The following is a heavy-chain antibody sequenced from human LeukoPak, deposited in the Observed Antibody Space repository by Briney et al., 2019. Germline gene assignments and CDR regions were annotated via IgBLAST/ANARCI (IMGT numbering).Heavy chain of an antibody. CDR1: GFTFSSYA. J-gene: IGHJ4*02. D-gene: IGHD2-15*01. Sequence: GGSLRLSRAASGFTFSSYAMSWVRQAPRKGLGWVSAISGSGGSTYYADSVQGRVTIPRANAKHTLYLQMNSLRAEDTAIYYCATPEDIVVVAPGRGAFAYWGQGTLVTVSS. CDR3: ATPEDIVVVAPGRGAFAY. CDR2: ISGSGGST. V-gene: IGHV3-23*01.